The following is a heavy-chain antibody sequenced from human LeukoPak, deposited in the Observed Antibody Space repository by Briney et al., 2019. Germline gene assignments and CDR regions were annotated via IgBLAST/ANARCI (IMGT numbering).Heavy chain of an antibody. V-gene: IGHV3-7*01. CDR3: APSIGY. CDR1: GFTFSNYW. CDR2: IKRDGSET. J-gene: IGHJ4*02. Sequence: PGGPLRLSCVTSGFTFSNYWMSWVRQAPGKGLEWVANIKRDGSETYYVDSVRGRFTISRDNAKNSLFLQMNSLRAEDTAVYYCAPSIGYWGQGTLVTVSS.